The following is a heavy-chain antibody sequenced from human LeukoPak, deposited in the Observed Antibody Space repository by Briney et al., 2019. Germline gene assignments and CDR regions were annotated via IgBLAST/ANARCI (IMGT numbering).Heavy chain of an antibody. V-gene: IGHV4-39*01. D-gene: IGHD3-9*01. CDR1: GASLSGSQYY. J-gene: IGHJ3*01. CDR2: IFYTGST. CDR3: ARHRGSLKTGYSPKNPLDV. Sequence: SETLSLTCSVSGASLSGSQYYWGWIRQPPGRRLQWIVTIFYTGSTLYNPSLSSRVSLSVGTSKKQISLRLTSVTAADSALYYCARHRGSLKTGYSPKNPLDVWGQGTMVTVSS.